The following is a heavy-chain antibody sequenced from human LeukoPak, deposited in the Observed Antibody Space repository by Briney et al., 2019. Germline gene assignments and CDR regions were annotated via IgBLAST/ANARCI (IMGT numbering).Heavy chain of an antibody. V-gene: IGHV1-46*01. Sequence: ASVKVSCKXSGYTFTNYYLHWVRQSPRQGLEWMGIINPNDGSTSYGQKFQGRVTMTRDTSTSTVYMDVSSLRSEDTAVYYCARDLPRGPANYWGQGTLVTVSS. D-gene: IGHD2-2*01. CDR3: ARDLPRGPANY. J-gene: IGHJ4*02. CDR2: INPNDGST. CDR1: GYTFTNYY.